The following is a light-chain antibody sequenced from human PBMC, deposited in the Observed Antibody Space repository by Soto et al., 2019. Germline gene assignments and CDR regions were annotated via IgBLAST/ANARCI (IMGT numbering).Light chain of an antibody. CDR3: SSYAGSNIVV. CDR1: SSDVGGYNY. CDR2: EVT. V-gene: IGLV2-8*01. Sequence: QSALTQPPSASGSPGQSVTISCTGTSSDVGGYNYVSWYRQHPGEAPKLMIYEVTKQPSGVPDRFSGFKSGNTASLTVSGLQAEDEADYYCSSYAGSNIVVFGGGTKLTVL. J-gene: IGLJ2*01.